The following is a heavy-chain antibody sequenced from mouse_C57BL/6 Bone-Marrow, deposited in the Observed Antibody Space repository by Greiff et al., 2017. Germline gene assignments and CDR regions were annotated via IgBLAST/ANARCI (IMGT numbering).Heavy chain of an antibody. CDR2: INPGSGCT. CDR3: ARESYGSNLHALDY. CDR1: GYAFTNYL. J-gene: IGHJ4*01. V-gene: IGHV1-54*01. Sequence: QVQLQQSGAELVRPGTSVKVSCKASGYAFTNYLIEWVKQRPGQGLEWIGVINPGSGCTKYNQKFKGKATLTADKSSSTAYMQRSRLTSEDSAVYVGARESYGSNLHALDYWGQGTLVTVSA. D-gene: IGHD1-1*01.